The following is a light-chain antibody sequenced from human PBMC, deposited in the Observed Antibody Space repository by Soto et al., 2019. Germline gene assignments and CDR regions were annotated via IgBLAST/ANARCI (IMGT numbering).Light chain of an antibody. V-gene: IGKV3-20*01. CDR3: QQYGSSPPYT. CDR1: QSVSSSY. J-gene: IGKJ2*01. CDR2: GAS. Sequence: EIVLTQSPGTLSLSPGERATLSCRASQSVSSSYLAWYQQKPGQAPRLLIYGASSRATGIPDRFSGSGSGTEFTLTISRLEPEDFSVYYCQQYGSSPPYTFGQGTKREIK.